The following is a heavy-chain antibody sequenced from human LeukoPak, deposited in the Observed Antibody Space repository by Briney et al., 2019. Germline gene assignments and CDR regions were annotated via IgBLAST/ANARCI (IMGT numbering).Heavy chain of an antibody. D-gene: IGHD2-8*02. V-gene: IGHV1-2*02. CDR1: GYTFTGYY. J-gene: IGHJ5*02. CDR2: INPNSGGT. CDR3: ARVSLLGNWFDP. Sequence: ASVKVSCKASGYTFTGYYMHWVRQAPGQGLEWMGWINPNSGGTNYAQKFQGRVTMTRDTSISTAYMELSRLRSDDTAVYYCARVSLLGNWFDPWGQGTLVTVSS.